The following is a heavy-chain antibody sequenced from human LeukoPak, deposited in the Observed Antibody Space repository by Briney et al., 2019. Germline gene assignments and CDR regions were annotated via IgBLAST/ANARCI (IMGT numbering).Heavy chain of an antibody. D-gene: IGHD3-22*01. CDR3: ARGSERLGNSEMKYYYDSSGYYYFEFDY. CDR2: IIPIFGTA. J-gene: IGHJ4*02. V-gene: IGHV1-69*13. CDR1: GGTFSSYA. Sequence: GASVKVSCKASGGTFSSYAISWVRQAPGQGLEWMGGIIPIFGTANYAQKFQGRVTITADESTSTAYMELSSLRSEDTAVYYCARGSERLGNSEMKYYYDSSGYYYFEFDYWGQGALVTVSS.